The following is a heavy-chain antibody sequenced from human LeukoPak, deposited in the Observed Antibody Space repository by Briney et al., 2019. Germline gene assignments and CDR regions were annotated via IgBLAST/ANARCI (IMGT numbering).Heavy chain of an antibody. CDR3: ASLYSGYDSVDY. V-gene: IGHV1-46*01. D-gene: IGHD5-12*01. Sequence: ASVKVSCKASGYTFTSYYMHWVRQAPGQGLEWTGIINPSGGSTSYAQKFQGRVTMTRDTSTSTVYMELSSLRSEDTAVYYCASLYSGYDSVDYWGQGTLATVSS. CDR1: GYTFTSYY. CDR2: INPSGGST. J-gene: IGHJ4*02.